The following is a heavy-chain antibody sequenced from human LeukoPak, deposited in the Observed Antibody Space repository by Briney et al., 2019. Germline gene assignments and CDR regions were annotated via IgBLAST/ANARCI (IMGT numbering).Heavy chain of an antibody. J-gene: IGHJ3*02. Sequence: GGSLRLSCAASGFTFSSYGMHWVRQAPGKGLEWVAVIWYDGSNKYYADSVKGRFTISRDNSKHTLYLQMNSLRAEDTAVYYCARLYSSSWYLAFDIWGQGTMVTVSS. V-gene: IGHV3-33*01. CDR3: ARLYSSSWYLAFDI. CDR2: IWYDGSNK. CDR1: GFTFSSYG. D-gene: IGHD6-13*01.